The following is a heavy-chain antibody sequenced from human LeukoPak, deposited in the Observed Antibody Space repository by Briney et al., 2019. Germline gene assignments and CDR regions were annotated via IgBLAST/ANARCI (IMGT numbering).Heavy chain of an antibody. J-gene: IGHJ6*02. Sequence: GGSLRLSCAASGFTFSSYGMHWVRQAPGKGLEWVAFIRYDGSNKYYADSVKGRFTISRDNSKNTLYLQMNSLRAEDAAVYYCARWTTVTSPADYYYYGMDVWGQGTTVTVSS. CDR3: ARWTTVTSPADYYYYGMDV. CDR2: IRYDGSNK. CDR1: GFTFSSYG. D-gene: IGHD4-17*01. V-gene: IGHV3-30*02.